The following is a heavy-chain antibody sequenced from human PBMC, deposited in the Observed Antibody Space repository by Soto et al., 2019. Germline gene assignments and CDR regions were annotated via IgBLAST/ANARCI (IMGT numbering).Heavy chain of an antibody. CDR2: VYYNGRT. V-gene: IGHV4-59*08. CDR3: ARHSDRAMGSYAFDI. J-gene: IGHJ3*02. CDR1: GGSISSYY. D-gene: IGHD3-10*01. Sequence: QVQLQESGPGLVKPSETLSLTCTVSGGSISSYYWSWIRQPPAKGLEWIGYVYYNGRTNYNPSLQSLITISVDTSENQFSLKLSSVTAADTAVYYCARHSDRAMGSYAFDIWGQGTMVTFSS.